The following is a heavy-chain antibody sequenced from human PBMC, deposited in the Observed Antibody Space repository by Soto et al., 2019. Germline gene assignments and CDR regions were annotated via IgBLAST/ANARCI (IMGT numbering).Heavy chain of an antibody. J-gene: IGHJ4*02. V-gene: IGHV4-59*01. D-gene: IGHD5-18*01. CDR3: AKQDDTAMDPFDY. CDR2: IYYSGST. Sequence: SETLSLTCTVSGGSISSYYWSWIRQPPGKGLEWIGYIYYSGSTNYNPSLKSRVTISVDTSKNQFSLKLSSVTAADTAVYYCAKQDDTAMDPFDYWGQGTLVTVSS. CDR1: GGSISSYY.